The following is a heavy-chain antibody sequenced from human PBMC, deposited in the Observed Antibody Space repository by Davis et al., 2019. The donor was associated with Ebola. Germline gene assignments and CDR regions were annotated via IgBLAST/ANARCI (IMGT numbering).Heavy chain of an antibody. V-gene: IGHV4-38-2*02. CDR3: AREGIAAAGHDY. D-gene: IGHD6-13*01. CDR2: IYHSGST. CDR1: GYSISSAYY. J-gene: IGHJ4*02. Sequence: PSETLSLTCTVSGYSISSAYYWGWIRQPPGKGLEWIGSIYHSGSTYYNPSLKSRVTISVDTSKNQFSLNLSSVTAADTAVYYCAREGIAAAGHDYWGQGTLVTVSS.